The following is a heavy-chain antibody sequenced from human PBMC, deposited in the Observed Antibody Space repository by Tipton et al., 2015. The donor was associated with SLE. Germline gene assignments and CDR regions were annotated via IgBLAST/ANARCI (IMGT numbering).Heavy chain of an antibody. Sequence: TLSLTCSVSGGSIISSSYSWGWIRQSPGKGLEWIGTISYSGSPYYNPSLESRVTILVDTSKNQVSLRLSSVSAADTAIYYCARGASAAGTYLWGQGTLVTVSS. CDR1: GGSIISSSYS. D-gene: IGHD6-13*01. CDR3: ARGASAAGTYL. J-gene: IGHJ5*02. CDR2: ISYSGSP. V-gene: IGHV4-39*07.